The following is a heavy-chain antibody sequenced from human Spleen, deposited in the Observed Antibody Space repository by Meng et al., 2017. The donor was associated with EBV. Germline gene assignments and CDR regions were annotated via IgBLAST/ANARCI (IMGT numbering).Heavy chain of an antibody. Sequence: EVLLVESGGGLVKPGGSLRLCCAASGFSCRSYRMNWVRQASGKGLEWGSSISTSTAYISYADSVEGRFTVSRDNAKNSLYLQMNSLRAEDTAVYFCARDIHAYCGADCSSGDGFDIWGQGTMVTVSP. J-gene: IGHJ3*02. V-gene: IGHV3-21*01. CDR2: ISTSTAYI. CDR3: ARDIHAYCGADCSSGDGFDI. CDR1: GFSCRSYR. D-gene: IGHD2-21*01.